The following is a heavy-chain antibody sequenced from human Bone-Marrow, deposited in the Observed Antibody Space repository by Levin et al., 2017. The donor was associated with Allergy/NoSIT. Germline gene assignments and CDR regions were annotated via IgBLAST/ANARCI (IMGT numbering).Heavy chain of an antibody. Sequence: PGGSLRLSCAASGFTFSSYIMSWVRQAPGKGLEWVSGISGSGGSANHADSVKGRFTISRDNSKNTLYLQMHSLRVDDTAVYYCAKDRDDYGDYTFDYWGQGTLVTVSS. D-gene: IGHD4-17*01. CDR2: ISGSGGSA. CDR3: AKDRDDYGDYTFDY. V-gene: IGHV3-23*01. CDR1: GFTFSSYI. J-gene: IGHJ4*02.